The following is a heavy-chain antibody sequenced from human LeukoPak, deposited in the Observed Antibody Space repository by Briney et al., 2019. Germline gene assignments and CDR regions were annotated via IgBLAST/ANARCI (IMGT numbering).Heavy chain of an antibody. D-gene: IGHD2-2*01. CDR3: AKGIVVVPAAKSFDY. J-gene: IGHJ4*02. CDR2: ISGSGGST. CDR1: GFTFSSYA. V-gene: IGHV3-23*01. Sequence: QPGGSLRLSCAASGFTFSSYAMSWVRQAPGKGLEWVSAISGSGGSTYYADSLKGRFTISRDNSKNTLYLQMNSLRAEDTAVYYCAKGIVVVPAAKSFDYWGQGTLVTVSS.